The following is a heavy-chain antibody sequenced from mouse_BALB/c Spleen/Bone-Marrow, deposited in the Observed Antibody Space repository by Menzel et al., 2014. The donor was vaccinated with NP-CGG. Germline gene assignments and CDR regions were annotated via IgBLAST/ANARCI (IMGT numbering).Heavy chain of an antibody. J-gene: IGHJ2*01. CDR1: GFTFSDYY. Sequence: EVNVVESGGGLVKPGGSLKLSCAASGFTFSDYYMYWVRQTPEKRLGWVATISDGGSYTYYPDSVKGRFTISRDNAKNNLYLQMSSLKSEDTAMYYCARGSSYFDYWGQGTTLTVSS. D-gene: IGHD1-1*01. V-gene: IGHV5-4*02. CDR3: ARGSSYFDY. CDR2: ISDGGSYT.